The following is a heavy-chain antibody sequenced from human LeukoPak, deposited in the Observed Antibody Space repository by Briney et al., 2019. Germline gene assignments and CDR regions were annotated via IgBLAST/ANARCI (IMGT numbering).Heavy chain of an antibody. D-gene: IGHD5-12*01. CDR2: ISAANSNT. V-gene: IGHV1-18*01. CDR3: ARDRSEFGGYGGF. CDR1: GYTFTTYG. Sequence: ASVKVSCKASGYTFTTYGISWVRQAPGQGREWMGWISAANSNTKYAQNLQGRVTMTTDTFTSTAYMELRSLRSDDTAVYYCARDRSEFGGYGGFWGQGTLVTVSS. J-gene: IGHJ4*02.